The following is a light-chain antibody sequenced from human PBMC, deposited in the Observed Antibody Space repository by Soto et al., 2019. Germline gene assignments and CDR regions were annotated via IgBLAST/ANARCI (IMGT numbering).Light chain of an antibody. CDR3: SSYTSNSPLLHV. CDR1: SSDVVGYNY. CDR2: DVS. Sequence: QSVLAQPASVSGSPGQSITISCTGTSSDVVGYNYVSWYQQHPGKAPKLMIYDVSNRPSGVSNRFSGSKSGNTASLTISGLQAEDEADYYCSSYTSNSPLLHVFGTVTKVTVL. J-gene: IGLJ1*01. V-gene: IGLV2-14*01.